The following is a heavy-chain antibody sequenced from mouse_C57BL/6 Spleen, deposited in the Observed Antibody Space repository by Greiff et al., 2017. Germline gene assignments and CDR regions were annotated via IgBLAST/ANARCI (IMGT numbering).Heavy chain of an antibody. Sequence: QVQLQQPGAELVKPGASVKMSCKASGYTFTSYWITWVKQRPGQGLEWIGEIYPGRGSTNYNEKFKSQATLTVDTSSSTAYMQLSSLTSEDSAVYYCARSDRDYYAMDYWGQGTSVTVSS. J-gene: IGHJ4*01. CDR1: GYTFTSYW. CDR3: ARSDRDYYAMDY. D-gene: IGHD3-2*01. CDR2: IYPGRGST. V-gene: IGHV1-55*01.